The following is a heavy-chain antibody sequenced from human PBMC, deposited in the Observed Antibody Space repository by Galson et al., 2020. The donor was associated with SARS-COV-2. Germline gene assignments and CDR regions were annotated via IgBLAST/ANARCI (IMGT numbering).Heavy chain of an antibody. CDR3: ARDRYCSGGSCYSSPFDY. J-gene: IGHJ4*02. Sequence: ASVKVSCKASGYTFTSYYMHWVRQAPGQGLEWMGIINPSGGSTSYAQKFQGRVTMTRDTSTSTVYMELSSLRSEDTAVYYCARDRYCSGGSCYSSPFDYWGQGTLVTVSS. CDR2: INPSGGST. CDR1: GYTFTSYY. D-gene: IGHD2-15*01. V-gene: IGHV1-46*01.